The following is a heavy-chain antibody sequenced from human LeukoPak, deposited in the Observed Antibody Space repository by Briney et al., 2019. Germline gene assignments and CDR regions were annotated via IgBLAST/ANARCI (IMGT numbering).Heavy chain of an antibody. D-gene: IGHD2-21*01. V-gene: IGHV3-7*04. Sequence: GGSLRLSCAASGFTFSSYWMNWVRQAPGKGLEWVANTKQDGCEQHHVDSVKGRFTISRDNAKNSLFLQMNSLRAEDTAVYFCARGLRGTVGVDYWGQGTLVTVSS. CDR3: ARGLRGTVGVDY. CDR1: GFTFSSYW. J-gene: IGHJ4*02. CDR2: TKQDGCEQ.